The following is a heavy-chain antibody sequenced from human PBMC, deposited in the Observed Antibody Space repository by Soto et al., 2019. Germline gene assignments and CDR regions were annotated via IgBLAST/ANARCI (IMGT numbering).Heavy chain of an antibody. V-gene: IGHV3-30*15. CDR3: AKSPDFFCSSANCYRYYFDY. CDR1: GFTFTTYA. J-gene: IGHJ4*02. CDR2: ISYDGSDK. D-gene: IGHD2-2*02. Sequence: GRTVRLCCATSGFTFTTYAMHWALQCLGKGLQWVAVISYDGSDKYYADSVKGRFTISRDNSKNTLYLQLSGLRADDTAVYYCAKSPDFFCSSANCYRYYFDYWNQGPLVTGSS.